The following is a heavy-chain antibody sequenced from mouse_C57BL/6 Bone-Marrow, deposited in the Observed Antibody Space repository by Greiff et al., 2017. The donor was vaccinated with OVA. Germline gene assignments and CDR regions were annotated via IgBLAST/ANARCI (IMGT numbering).Heavy chain of an antibody. CDR3: ARGPSRWLLHAMDY. CDR2: ISDGGSYT. J-gene: IGHJ4*01. CDR1: GFTFSSYA. Sequence: EVKLMESGGGLVKPGGSLKLSCAASGFTFSSYAMSWVRQTPEKRLEWVATISDGGSYTYYPDNVKGRFTISRDNAKNNLYLQMSHLKSEDTAMYYCARGPSRWLLHAMDYWGQGTSVTVSS. D-gene: IGHD2-3*01. V-gene: IGHV5-4*03.